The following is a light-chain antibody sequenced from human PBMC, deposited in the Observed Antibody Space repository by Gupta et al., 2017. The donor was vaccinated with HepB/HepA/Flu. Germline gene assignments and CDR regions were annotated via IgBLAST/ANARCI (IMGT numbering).Light chain of an antibody. V-gene: IGLV3-25*03. J-gene: IGLJ1*01. Sequence: SPELTQPPSVSVSPGQTARITCSGDVLPNQYAYWYQQQPGQAPVLIVYKDTERPPGTPKRFSGSSSGATVTLTISGVQAEDEAYYYCQSADSSGTFYVFGTGTKVSIL. CDR1: VLPNQY. CDR3: QSADSSGTFYV. CDR2: KDT.